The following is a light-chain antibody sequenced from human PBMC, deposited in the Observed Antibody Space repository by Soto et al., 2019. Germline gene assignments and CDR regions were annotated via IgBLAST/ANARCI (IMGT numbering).Light chain of an antibody. CDR2: KAS. CDR1: QSISSW. V-gene: IGKV1-5*03. CDR3: QQYKSYSLT. Sequence: DIQMTQSPSTLSASVGDRVTITCRASQSISSWLAWYQQKPGKAPKFLIEKASNLESGVPSRFSGSGSGTESTLTISSLQPDDFATYFCQQYKSYSLTFGQGTKVEIK. J-gene: IGKJ1*01.